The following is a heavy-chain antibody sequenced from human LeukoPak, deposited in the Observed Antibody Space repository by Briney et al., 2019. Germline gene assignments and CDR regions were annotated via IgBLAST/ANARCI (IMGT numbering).Heavy chain of an antibody. CDR1: GYSISSGYY. D-gene: IGHD6-19*01. V-gene: IGHV4-38-2*02. Sequence: PSETLSLTCTVSGYSISSGYYWGWIRQPPGKGLEWIGSIYHSGSTYYNPSLKSRVTISVDTSKNQFSLKLSSVTAADTAVYYCARVPSRSAIDYWGQGTLVTVSS. CDR2: IYHSGST. J-gene: IGHJ4*02. CDR3: ARVPSRSAIDY.